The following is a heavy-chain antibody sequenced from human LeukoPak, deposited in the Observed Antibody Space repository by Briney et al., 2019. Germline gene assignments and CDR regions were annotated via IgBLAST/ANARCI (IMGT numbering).Heavy chain of an antibody. CDR1: GYTFTSYG. D-gene: IGHD1-26*01. CDR3: ARDLNSGSYYD. J-gene: IGHJ4*02. CDR2: ISAYNGNT. Sequence: ASVKGSCKASGYTFTSYGISWVRQAPGQGLEWMGWISAYNGNTNYAQKLQGRVTMTTDTSTGTAYMELRSLRSDDTAVYYCARDLNSGSYYDWGQGTLVTVSS. V-gene: IGHV1-18*01.